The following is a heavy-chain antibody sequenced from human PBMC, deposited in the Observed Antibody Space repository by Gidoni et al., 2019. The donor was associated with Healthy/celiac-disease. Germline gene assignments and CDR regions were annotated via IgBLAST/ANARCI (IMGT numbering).Heavy chain of an antibody. CDR3: ARDFCRCYSFDY. D-gene: IGHD2-15*01. Sequence: VHLLDSVGGLFQPGGSLSLSCAAPGFTFSSYWMSWVRQAPGKGLEWVDNIKQDGSEKYYVDSVKGRFNIARDNAKNSLDMQMNSLRAEDTAVYYCARDFCRCYSFDYWGQGTLVTVSS. J-gene: IGHJ4*02. CDR2: IKQDGSEK. V-gene: IGHV3-7*05. CDR1: GFTFSSYW.